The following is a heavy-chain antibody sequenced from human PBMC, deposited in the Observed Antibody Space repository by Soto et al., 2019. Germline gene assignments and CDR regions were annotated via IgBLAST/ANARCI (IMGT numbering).Heavy chain of an antibody. CDR2: IYRSGST. V-gene: IGHV4-4*09. D-gene: IGHD3-16*01. Sequence: SETLFLTCTVSGDSVRNQYWSWIRRPPGRGLEWIGYIYRSGSTKYNPSLKSRLTISVDTSKNQFSLKLSSVTAADTAVYYCARTLDYGHMDVWGKGTTVT. CDR3: ARTLDYGHMDV. J-gene: IGHJ6*03. CDR1: GDSVRNQY.